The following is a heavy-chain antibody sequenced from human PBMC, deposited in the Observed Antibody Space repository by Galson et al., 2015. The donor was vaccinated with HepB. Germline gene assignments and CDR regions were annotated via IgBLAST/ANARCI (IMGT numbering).Heavy chain of an antibody. CDR2: ISSSGSTI. CDR3: ARGPLSPGIAVAELYFQH. CDR1: GFTFSSYE. D-gene: IGHD6-19*01. Sequence: SLRLSCAASGFTFSSYEMDWVRQAPGKGLEWVSYISSSGSTIYYADSVKGRFTISRDNAKNSLYLQMNSLRAEDTAVYYCARGPLSPGIAVAELYFQHWGQGTLVTVSS. J-gene: IGHJ1*01. V-gene: IGHV3-48*03.